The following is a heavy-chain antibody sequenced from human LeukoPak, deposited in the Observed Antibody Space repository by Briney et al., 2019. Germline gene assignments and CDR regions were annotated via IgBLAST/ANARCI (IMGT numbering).Heavy chain of an antibody. CDR2: FDPEDGET. Sequence: GASVKVSCKASEYTFTGYHMHWVRQAPGKGLEWMGGFDPEDGETIYAQKFQGRVTMTEDTSTDTAYMELSSLRSEDTAVYYCATDYRSLWFGEQRVFDYWGQGTLVTVSS. J-gene: IGHJ4*02. D-gene: IGHD3-10*01. CDR3: ATDYRSLWFGEQRVFDY. V-gene: IGHV1-24*01. CDR1: EYTFTGYH.